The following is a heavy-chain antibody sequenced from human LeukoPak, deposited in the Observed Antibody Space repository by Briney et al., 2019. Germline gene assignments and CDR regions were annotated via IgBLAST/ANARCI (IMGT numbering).Heavy chain of an antibody. D-gene: IGHD6-19*01. CDR2: IYYSGST. CDR3: ARHRIAVAGTGGDYYYYYYMDV. J-gene: IGHJ6*03. V-gene: IGHV4-59*08. Sequence: SETLSLTCTVSGGSISSYYWSWIRQPPGKGLEWIGYIYYSGSTNYNPSLKSRVTISVDTSKNQFSLKLSSVTAADTAVYYCARHRIAVAGTGGDYYYYYYMDVWGKGTTVTISS. CDR1: GGSISSYY.